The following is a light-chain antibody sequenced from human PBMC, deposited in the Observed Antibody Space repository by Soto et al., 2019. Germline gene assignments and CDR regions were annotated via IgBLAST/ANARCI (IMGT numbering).Light chain of an antibody. Sequence: EIVMTHSPATLSVSPGDRATLSYRASQTVRDNLAWYQQKPGQAPRLLIYGASTRATGIPARFSGSGSGTEFPLTIDSLQSEDFALYFCQQSNNWPYTFGQGTKLEIK. CDR1: QTVRDN. V-gene: IGKV3-15*01. CDR2: GAS. J-gene: IGKJ2*01. CDR3: QQSNNWPYT.